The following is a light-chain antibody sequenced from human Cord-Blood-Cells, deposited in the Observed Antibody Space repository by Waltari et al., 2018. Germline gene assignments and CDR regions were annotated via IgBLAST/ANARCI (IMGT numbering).Light chain of an antibody. CDR1: QSVLYSSNNKNN. J-gene: IGKJ1*01. CDR3: QQYYSTPLT. CDR2: WAS. Sequence: DIVMTQSPDYLAVSLGERATINCKSSQSVLYSSNNKNNLAWYQQKPGQPPKLLIYWASTRESGVPDRFSGSGSGTDFTLTISSLQAEDVAVYYCQQYYSTPLTFGQGTKVEIK. V-gene: IGKV4-1*01.